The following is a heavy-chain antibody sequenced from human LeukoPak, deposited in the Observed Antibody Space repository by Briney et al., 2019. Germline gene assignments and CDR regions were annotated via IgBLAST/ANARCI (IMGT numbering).Heavy chain of an antibody. CDR1: GYTFTGYY. J-gene: IGHJ6*03. CDR2: MNPNSGNT. Sequence: ASVKVSCKASGYTFTGYYMHWVRQATGQGLEWMGWMNPNSGNTGYAQKFQGRVTITRNTSISTAYMELSSLRSEDTAVYYCARGGTAIYYYYYMDVWGKGTTVTVSS. CDR3: ARGGTAIYYYYYMDV. D-gene: IGHD1-1*01. V-gene: IGHV1-8*03.